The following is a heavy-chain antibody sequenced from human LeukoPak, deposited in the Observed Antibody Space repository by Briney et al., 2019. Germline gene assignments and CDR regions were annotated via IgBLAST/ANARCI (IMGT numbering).Heavy chain of an antibody. V-gene: IGHV4-59*12. CDR1: GDTLSTYY. CDR3: ARDKRHSYGKYFDP. CDR2: ISLGNT. D-gene: IGHD5-18*01. Sequence: SETLSLTCSLSGDTLSTYYWNWIRQTPGRGLEWIGHISLGNTEYNPSLKGRVTISVDTSKNEFYLRLTSVTAADTALYFCARDKRHSYGKYFDPWSQGTLVSVSS. J-gene: IGHJ4*02.